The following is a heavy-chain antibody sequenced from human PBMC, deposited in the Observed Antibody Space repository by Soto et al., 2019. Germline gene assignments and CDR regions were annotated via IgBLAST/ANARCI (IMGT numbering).Heavy chain of an antibody. V-gene: IGHV3-23*01. CDR3: AKGGLRRRLDP. CDR2: INDNGEVI. CDR1: GFTVNNSI. Sequence: PAGSLRLSCAGSGFTVNNSIMTWVRQAPGKGLERVSGINDNGEVIYYADSVKGRFTLSRDSAKNTMYLQMNSLTVDDTAVYYCAKGGLRRRLDPWGRGIQVTVSS. J-gene: IGHJ5*02.